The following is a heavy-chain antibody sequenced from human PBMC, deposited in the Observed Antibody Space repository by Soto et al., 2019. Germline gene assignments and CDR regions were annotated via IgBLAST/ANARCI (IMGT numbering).Heavy chain of an antibody. D-gene: IGHD6-13*01. V-gene: IGHV3-30-3*01. CDR1: GFTFSSYA. CDR2: ISYDGSNK. CDR3: ARPPGIAAAGPTFFDY. Sequence: PGGSLRLSCAASGFTFSSYAMHWVRQAPGKGLEWVAVISYDGSNKYYADSVKGRFTISRDNSKNTLYLQMNSLRAEDTAVYYCARPPGIAAAGPTFFDYWGQGTLVTVSS. J-gene: IGHJ4*02.